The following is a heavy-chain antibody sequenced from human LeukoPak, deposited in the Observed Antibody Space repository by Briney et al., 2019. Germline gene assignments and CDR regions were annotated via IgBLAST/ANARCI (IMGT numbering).Heavy chain of an antibody. D-gene: IGHD2-15*01. Sequence: PGGSLRLSCAASGFTFSNYWMTWVRQAPRKGLEWVANIKQDGSEKYYVDSVKGRFTISRDNAENSLYLQMNSLRAEDTAVYYCARARGYYYYMDVWGKGTTVTVSS. V-gene: IGHV3-7*04. CDR2: IKQDGSEK. J-gene: IGHJ6*03. CDR1: GFTFSNYW. CDR3: ARARGYYYYMDV.